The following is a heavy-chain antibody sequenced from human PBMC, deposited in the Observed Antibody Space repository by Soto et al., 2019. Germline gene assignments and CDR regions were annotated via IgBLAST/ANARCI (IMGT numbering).Heavy chain of an antibody. D-gene: IGHD3-22*01. V-gene: IGHV3-73*01. CDR1: GFSFSGSA. Sequence: GGSLRLSCAASGFSFSGSAMHWVRHASGKGLEWVGRIRSKANSFATAYAASVKGRFTISRDDSKNTAYLQMNSLKPEDSAVYYCTRPGFLSYYDSSGYYYQDYCGQGTMVTVSS. CDR3: TRPGFLSYYDSSGYYYQDY. CDR2: IRSKANSFAT. J-gene: IGHJ4*02.